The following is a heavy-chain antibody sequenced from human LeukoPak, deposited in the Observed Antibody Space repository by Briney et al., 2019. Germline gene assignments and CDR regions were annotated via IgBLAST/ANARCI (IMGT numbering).Heavy chain of an antibody. CDR2: ISAYIGNT. CDR1: GYSFINYG. J-gene: IGHJ4*02. Sequence: ASVKVSCKASGYSFINYGISWVRQAPGQGLEWMGWISAYIGNTNYAQKLQGRVTMTTDTSTSTAYMELRSLRSDDTAVYFCARVSWYYSDSNGYFGRGEGPDFDYWGQGTLVTVSS. V-gene: IGHV1-18*01. D-gene: IGHD3-22*01. CDR3: ARVSWYYSDSNGYFGRGEGPDFDY.